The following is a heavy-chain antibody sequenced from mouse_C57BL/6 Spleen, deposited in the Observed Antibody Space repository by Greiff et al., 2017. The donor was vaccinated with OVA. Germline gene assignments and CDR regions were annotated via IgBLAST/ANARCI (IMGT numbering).Heavy chain of an antibody. CDR3: VRGWLLPDY. CDR1: GFSFNTYA. Sequence: EVMLVESGGGLVQPKGSLKLSCAASGFSFNTYAMNWVRQAPGKGLEWVARIRSKSNNYATYYADSVKDRFTISRDDSESMLYLQMNNLKTEDTAMYYCVRGWLLPDYWGQGTTLTVSS. J-gene: IGHJ2*01. CDR2: IRSKSNNYAT. V-gene: IGHV10-1*01. D-gene: IGHD2-3*01.